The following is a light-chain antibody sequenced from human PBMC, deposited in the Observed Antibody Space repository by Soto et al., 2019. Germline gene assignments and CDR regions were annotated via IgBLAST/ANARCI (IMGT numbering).Light chain of an antibody. CDR2: RGS. V-gene: IGKV3-20*01. J-gene: IGKJ1*01. CDR1: QNIRGNE. CDR3: QDYGTSAPWT. Sequence: EVVLTQSPGTLSLSPGERATLSCRASQNIRGNELAWYQQQPGQAPRLLIYRGSTRATGIPDRFSGRGSGTDFTLTISRLAAEDFAVYYCQDYGTSAPWTFGQGTKVEIK.